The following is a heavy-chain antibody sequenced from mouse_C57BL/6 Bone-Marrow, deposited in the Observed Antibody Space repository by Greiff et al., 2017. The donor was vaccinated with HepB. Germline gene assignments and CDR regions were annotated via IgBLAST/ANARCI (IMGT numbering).Heavy chain of an antibody. CDR1: GFTFSDYG. CDR2: ISSGSSTI. CDR3: AKPARDYYAMDY. Sequence: EVKVVESGGGLVKPGGSLKLSCAASGFTFSDYGMHWVRQAPEKGLEWVAYISSGSSTIYYADTVKGRFTISRDNAKNTLFLQMTSLRSEDTAMYYCAKPARDYYAMDYWGQGTSVTVSS. V-gene: IGHV5-17*01. J-gene: IGHJ4*01.